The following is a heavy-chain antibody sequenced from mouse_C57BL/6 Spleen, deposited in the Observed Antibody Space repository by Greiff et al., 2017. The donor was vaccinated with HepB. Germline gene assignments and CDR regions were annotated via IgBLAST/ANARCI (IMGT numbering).Heavy chain of an antibody. CDR3: ASRWLGAMDY. V-gene: IGHV1-26*01. CDR2: INPNNGGT. Sequence: EVKLQQSGPELVKPGASVKISCKASGYTFTDYYMNWVKQSHGKSLEWIGDINPNNGGTSYNQKFKGKATLTVDKSSSTAYMELRSLTSEDSAVYYCASRWLGAMDYWGQGTSVTVSS. D-gene: IGHD2-3*01. J-gene: IGHJ4*01. CDR1: GYTFTDYY.